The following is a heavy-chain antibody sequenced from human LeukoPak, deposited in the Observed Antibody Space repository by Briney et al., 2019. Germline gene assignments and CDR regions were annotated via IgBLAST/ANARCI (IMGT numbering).Heavy chain of an antibody. D-gene: IGHD5-24*01. J-gene: IGHJ4*02. V-gene: IGHV1-69*13. Sequence: GASVKVSCKASGGTFSSYAISWVRQAPGQGLEWMGGIIPIFGTANYAQKFQGRVTITADESTSTAHMELSSLRSEDTAVYYCARDGVEMATIMGYFDYWGQGTLVTVSS. CDR2: IIPIFGTA. CDR1: GGTFSSYA. CDR3: ARDGVEMATIMGYFDY.